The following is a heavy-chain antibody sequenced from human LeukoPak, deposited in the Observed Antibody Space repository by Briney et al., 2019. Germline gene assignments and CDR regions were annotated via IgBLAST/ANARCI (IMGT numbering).Heavy chain of an antibody. J-gene: IGHJ2*01. CDR2: FSGSGGST. D-gene: IGHD3-22*01. CDR1: GFTFRSYA. Sequence: GGSLRLSCAASGFTFRSYAMSWVRQAPGKGLEWVSAFSGSGGSTYYADSVKSRFTISRDNSKNTLYLQMNSLRAEDTAVYYCAKRNFYDSSGYYLTYWYFDLWGRGTLVTVSS. V-gene: IGHV3-23*01. CDR3: AKRNFYDSSGYYLTYWYFDL.